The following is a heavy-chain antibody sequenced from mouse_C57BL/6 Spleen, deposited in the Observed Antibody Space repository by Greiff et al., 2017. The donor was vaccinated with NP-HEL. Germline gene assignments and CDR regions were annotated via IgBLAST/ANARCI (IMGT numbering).Heavy chain of an antibody. J-gene: IGHJ4*01. V-gene: IGHV1-80*01. CDR2: SYPGGGDT. CDR1: GYAFSSYW. D-gene: IGHD1-1*02. CDR3: ARHGGPHYYAMDY. Sequence: QVQLQQSGAELVKPGASVKISCKASGYAFSSYWMNWVKQRPGKGLAWIGKSYPGGGDTKYNGKFKGKATLPVDKSSSTAYMQHSSLTTEDSAVYFCARHGGPHYYAMDYWGQGTSVTVSS.